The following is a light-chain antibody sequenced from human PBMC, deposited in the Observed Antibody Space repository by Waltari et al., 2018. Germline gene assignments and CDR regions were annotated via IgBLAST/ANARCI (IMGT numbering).Light chain of an antibody. V-gene: IGKV3-20*01. CDR3: QHYVRLPVT. Sequence: EIVLTQSPGTLSLSPGERAILSCRVSQSVSRALAWYQQKPGQAPRLLIYGASNRATGIPDRFSGSGSGTDFSLTISRLEPEDFAVYYCQHYVRLPVTFGQGTKVEIK. CDR1: QSVSRA. CDR2: GAS. J-gene: IGKJ1*01.